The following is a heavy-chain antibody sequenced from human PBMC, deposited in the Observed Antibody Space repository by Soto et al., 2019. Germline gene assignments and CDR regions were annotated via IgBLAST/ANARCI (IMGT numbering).Heavy chain of an antibody. Sequence: GGSLRLSCAASGFTFSSYAMSWVRQAPGKGLEWVSAISGSGGSTYYADSVKGRFTISRDNSKNTLHLQMNSLRAEDTAVYYCAKAPLRTIPYYYYYMDVWGKGTTVTVSS. V-gene: IGHV3-23*01. CDR2: ISGSGGST. D-gene: IGHD3-3*01. CDR1: GFTFSSYA. CDR3: AKAPLRTIPYYYYYMDV. J-gene: IGHJ6*03.